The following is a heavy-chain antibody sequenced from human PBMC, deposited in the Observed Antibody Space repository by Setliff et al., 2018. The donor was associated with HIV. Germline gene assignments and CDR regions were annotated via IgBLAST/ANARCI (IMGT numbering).Heavy chain of an antibody. CDR1: GGTFSSYA. CDR2: IIRVFETA. D-gene: IGHD5-18*01. CDR3: ARQDTAMVTGFDY. Sequence: SVKVSCKASGGTFSSYAVSWVRQAPGQGLEWMGAIIRVFETANYAQKFQGRVTITADESTSTAYLQWSSLKASDTAMYYCARQDTAMVTGFDYWGQGTLVTVSS. V-gene: IGHV1-69*13. J-gene: IGHJ4*02.